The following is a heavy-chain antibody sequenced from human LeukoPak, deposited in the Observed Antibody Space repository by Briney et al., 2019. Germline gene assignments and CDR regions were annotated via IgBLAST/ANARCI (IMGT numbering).Heavy chain of an antibody. CDR3: ARGGGGMLVRYNWFDP. J-gene: IGHJ5*02. V-gene: IGHV4-39*07. Sequence: SETLSLTCAVSGGSITSTKYFWGWIRQPPGKELELIGIISSSGTADYNPSLKSRVTISTDTSKNQFSLKLTSVTAADTAVYYCARGGGGMLVRYNWFDPWGQGTLVTVSS. CDR1: GGSITSTKYF. D-gene: IGHD2-15*01. CDR2: ISSSGTA.